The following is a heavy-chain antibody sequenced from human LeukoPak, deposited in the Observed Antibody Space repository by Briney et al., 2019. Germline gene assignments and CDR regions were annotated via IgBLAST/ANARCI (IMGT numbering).Heavy chain of an antibody. CDR3: AGLPYYYYYYMDV. J-gene: IGHJ6*03. Sequence: SETLSLTCTVSGGSISSGSYYWGWIRQPPGKGLEWIGSIYYSGSTYYNPSLKSRVTISVDTSKNQFSLKLSSVTAADTAVYYCAGLPYYYYYYMDVWGKGTTVTVSS. D-gene: IGHD5-12*01. V-gene: IGHV4-39*01. CDR1: GGSISSGSYY. CDR2: IYYSGST.